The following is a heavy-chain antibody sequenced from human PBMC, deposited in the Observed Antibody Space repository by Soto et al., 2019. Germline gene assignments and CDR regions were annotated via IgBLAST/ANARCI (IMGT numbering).Heavy chain of an antibody. Sequence: HVHLQQSGPGLVKPSQTLSLTCASSGDSVSSYTSAWIWIRQSPSRGLEWLGRTFFKSKWHNDYALSLKNRITISPDPSQNQFSLDPDSVTAADTAVYYCVGVNYFPGMNVWGQGPQVTVSS. J-gene: IGHJ6*02. CDR1: GDSVSSYTSA. CDR2: TFFKSKWHN. CDR3: VGVNYFPGMNV. D-gene: IGHD3-10*01. V-gene: IGHV6-1*01.